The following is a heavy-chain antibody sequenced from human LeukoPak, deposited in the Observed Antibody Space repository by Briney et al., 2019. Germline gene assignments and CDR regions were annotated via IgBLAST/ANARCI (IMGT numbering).Heavy chain of an antibody. CDR3: AREGGNYYFDY. V-gene: IGHV4-61*02. D-gene: IGHD1-1*01. CDR2: IYTSGST. CDR1: GGSISSGGYY. Sequence: SETLSLTCAVSGGSISSGGYYWSWIRQPAGKGLEWIGRIYTSGSTNYNPSLKSRVTMSVDTSKNQFSLKLSSVTAADTAVYYCAREGGNYYFDYWGQGTLVTVSS. J-gene: IGHJ4*02.